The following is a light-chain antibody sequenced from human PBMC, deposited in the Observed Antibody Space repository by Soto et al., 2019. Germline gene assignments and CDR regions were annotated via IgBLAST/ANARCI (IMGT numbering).Light chain of an antibody. CDR3: QQYGHSPAYT. J-gene: IGKJ2*01. Sequence: EISLTQSPGTLSVSPGERATLSCRGSQSINREFLAWYQQKPGQAPRLLMFQTSSRASGVPDRFSGSGSGTHFTLTITGLEPEDSAVYYCQQYGHSPAYTFGQGTKLEI. V-gene: IGKV3-20*01. CDR2: QTS. CDR1: QSINREF.